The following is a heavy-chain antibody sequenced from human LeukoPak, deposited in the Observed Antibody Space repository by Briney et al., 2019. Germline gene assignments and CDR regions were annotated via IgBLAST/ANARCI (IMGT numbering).Heavy chain of an antibody. CDR1: GFTVSSNY. Sequence: PGGSLRLSCAASGFTVSSNYMSWVRQAPGKGLEWVSVIYSGGSTYYADSVKGRFTISRDNSKNTLYLQMYSLRAEDTAVYYCARDLYYYDSSGYSVPDAFDIWGQGTMVTVSS. CDR2: IYSGGST. V-gene: IGHV3-53*01. D-gene: IGHD3-22*01. CDR3: ARDLYYYDSSGYSVPDAFDI. J-gene: IGHJ3*02.